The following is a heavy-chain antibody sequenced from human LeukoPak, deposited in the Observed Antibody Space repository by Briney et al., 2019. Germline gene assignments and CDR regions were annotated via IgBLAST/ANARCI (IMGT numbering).Heavy chain of an antibody. CDR2: IYSDNT. CDR1: GFTVSTNS. Sequence: GGSLRLSCTVSGFTVSTNSMSWVRQAPGKGLEWVSFIYSDNTHYSDSVKGRFTISRDNSKNTLYLQMNSLRAEDTAVYYCARRAGAYSHPYDYWGQGTLVTVSP. CDR3: ARRAGAYSHPYDY. J-gene: IGHJ4*02. D-gene: IGHD4/OR15-4a*01. V-gene: IGHV3-53*01.